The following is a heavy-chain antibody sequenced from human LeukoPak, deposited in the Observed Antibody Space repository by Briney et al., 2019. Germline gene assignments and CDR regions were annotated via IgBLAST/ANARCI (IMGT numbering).Heavy chain of an antibody. CDR3: ARGFHIIAAAGTHAFDV. D-gene: IGHD6-13*01. CDR1: GGSFSGYY. J-gene: IGHJ3*01. CDR2: VNHSGST. Sequence: PSETLSLTCAVYGGSFSGYYWSWIRQPPGKGLEWIGEVNHSGSTNYNPSLKSRVTISVDTSKNQFSLKLSSVTAADTAVYYCARGFHIIAAAGTHAFDVWGQGTMVTASS. V-gene: IGHV4-34*01.